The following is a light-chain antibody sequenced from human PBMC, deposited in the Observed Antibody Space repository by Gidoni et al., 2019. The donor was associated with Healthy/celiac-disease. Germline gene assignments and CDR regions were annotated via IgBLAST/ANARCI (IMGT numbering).Light chain of an antibody. CDR3: QQYYSTPLT. CDR2: WAS. CDR1: QSVLYSSNNKNY. J-gene: IGKJ4*01. V-gene: IGKV4-1*01. Sequence: DLLMTQSPDSLAVSLGERATIHCKSSQSVLYSSNNKNYLAWYQQKPGQPPKLLIYWASTRESGVPDRFSGSGSGTDFTLTISSLQAEDVAVYYCQQYYSTPLTFGGGTKVEIK.